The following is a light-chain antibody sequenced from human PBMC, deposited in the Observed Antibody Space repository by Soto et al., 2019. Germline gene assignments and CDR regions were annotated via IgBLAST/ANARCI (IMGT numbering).Light chain of an antibody. CDR1: QSVSSN. CDR2: GAS. Sequence: ETVMTQSPATLSLSPGERATLSCRASQSVSSNVAWYQQIPGQTPRLLIYGASTRATGIPARFSGSGSGTEFTLTISSLQSEDFAVYYCQQYNNWPRTFGQGTKVDIK. J-gene: IGKJ1*01. V-gene: IGKV3-15*01. CDR3: QQYNNWPRT.